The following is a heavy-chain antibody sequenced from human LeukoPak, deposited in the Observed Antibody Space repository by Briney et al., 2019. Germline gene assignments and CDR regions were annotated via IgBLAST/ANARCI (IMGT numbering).Heavy chain of an antibody. CDR2: INHSGST. CDR3: ARGHFGYGGNPGYFDY. V-gene: IGHV4-34*01. D-gene: IGHD4-23*01. J-gene: IGHJ4*02. CDR1: GGSFSGYY. Sequence: SETLPLTCAVYGGSFSGYYWSWIRQPPGKGLEWIGEINHSGSTNYNPSLKSRVTISVDTSKNQFSLKLSSVTAADTAVYYCARGHFGYGGNPGYFDYWGQGTLVTVSS.